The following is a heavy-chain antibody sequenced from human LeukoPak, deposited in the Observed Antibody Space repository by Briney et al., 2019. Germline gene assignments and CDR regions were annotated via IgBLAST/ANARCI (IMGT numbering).Heavy chain of an antibody. CDR1: GGSFSGYY. D-gene: IGHD4-17*01. J-gene: IGHJ4*02. V-gene: IGHV4-34*01. Sequence: SETLSLTCAVYGGSFSGYYWSWIRQPPGKGPEWIGEINHSGNTNYNPSLKSRVTISVDTSKNQFSLKLSSVTAADTAVYYCARHRTTVISDWGQGTLVTVSS. CDR3: ARHRTTVISD. CDR2: INHSGNT.